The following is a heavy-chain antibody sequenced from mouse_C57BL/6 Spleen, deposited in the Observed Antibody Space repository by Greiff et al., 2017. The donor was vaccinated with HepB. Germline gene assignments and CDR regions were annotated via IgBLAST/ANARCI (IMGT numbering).Heavy chain of an antibody. V-gene: IGHV1-26*01. D-gene: IGHD1-1*01. CDR1: GYTFTDYY. CDR2: INPNNGGT. J-gene: IGHJ3*01. Sequence: EVQLQQSGPELVKPGASVKISCKASGYTFTDYYMNWVKQSHGKSLEWIGDINPNNGGTSYNQKFKGKATLTVDKSSSTAYMELRSLTSEDSAVYYCARGGDDGSSAYWGQGTLVTVSA. CDR3: ARGGDDGSSAY.